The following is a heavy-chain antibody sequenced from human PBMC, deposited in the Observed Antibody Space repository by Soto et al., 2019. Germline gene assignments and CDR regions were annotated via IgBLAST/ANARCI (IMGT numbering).Heavy chain of an antibody. D-gene: IGHD3-10*01. CDR2: IYYSGST. Sequence: QVQLQESGPGLVNPSQTLSLTCTVSGGSISSGGYYWSWIRQHPGKGLEWIGYIYYSGSTYYNPSLKSRVTISVDTSKNQFSLKLSSVTAADTAVYYCARGSTYYGSGSYYNGALDYWGQGTLVTVSS. V-gene: IGHV4-31*03. CDR1: GGSISSGGYY. CDR3: ARGSTYYGSGSYYNGALDY. J-gene: IGHJ4*02.